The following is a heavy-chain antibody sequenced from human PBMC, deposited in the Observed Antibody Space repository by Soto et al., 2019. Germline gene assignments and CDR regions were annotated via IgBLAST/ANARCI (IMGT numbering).Heavy chain of an antibody. Sequence: PSETLSLTCGAFGGSISTSNWFSWVRQPPGKGLEWIGEIYHGAGPNYNPSLKSRVTTSIDKSKDQFSLNLNFVTAADTAVYYCARHHCSGGSCYYYGMDVWGQGTTVTVSS. D-gene: IGHD2-15*01. CDR3: ARHHCSGGSCYYYGMDV. V-gene: IGHV4-4*02. CDR1: GGSISTSNW. CDR2: IYHGAGP. J-gene: IGHJ6*02.